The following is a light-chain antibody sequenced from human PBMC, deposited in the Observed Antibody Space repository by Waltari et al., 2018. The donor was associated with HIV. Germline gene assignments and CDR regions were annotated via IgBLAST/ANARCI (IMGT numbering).Light chain of an antibody. CDR1: SGSVSTSYY. CDR3: ALYMGSGIVV. V-gene: IGLV8-61*01. Sequence: QTVVTQEPSFSVSPGGTVTLTCGFSSGSVSTSYYPSWYQLTPGQTPRPLIYSTNTRSSGVPDRFSGSILGIKAALTITGAQADDESVYFCALYMGSGIVVFGGGTKLTVL. J-gene: IGLJ2*01. CDR2: STN.